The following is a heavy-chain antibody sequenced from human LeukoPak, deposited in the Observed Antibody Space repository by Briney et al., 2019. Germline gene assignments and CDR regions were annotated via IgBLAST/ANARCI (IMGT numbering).Heavy chain of an antibody. D-gene: IGHD5-12*01. J-gene: IGHJ4*02. CDR3: ARDSTWQLDY. Sequence: PGGSLRLSCAASGFTFSSNWMHWVRQAPGKGLEWVANIQEDGSYIYYVDSVRGRFTISRDNTKNSLFLQMNSLRADDTAVYFCARDSTWQLDYWGQGTLVTVSS. V-gene: IGHV3-7*03. CDR2: IQEDGSYI. CDR1: GFTFSSNW.